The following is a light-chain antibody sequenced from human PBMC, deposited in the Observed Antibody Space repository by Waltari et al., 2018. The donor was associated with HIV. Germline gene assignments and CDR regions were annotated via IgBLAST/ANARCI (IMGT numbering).Light chain of an antibody. CDR3: SSYTSSGPRYVL. CDR1: RGDVGGYNF. Sequence: QSALTQPASVSGSPGQSITISCTGTRGDVGGYNFVSWYQKHPGKAPQLIIYNVNSRPSGVSIRFSGSRSANTASLTISGLQAEDEADYFCSSYTSSGPRYVLFGGGTRLTVL. CDR2: NVN. J-gene: IGLJ2*01. V-gene: IGLV2-14*03.